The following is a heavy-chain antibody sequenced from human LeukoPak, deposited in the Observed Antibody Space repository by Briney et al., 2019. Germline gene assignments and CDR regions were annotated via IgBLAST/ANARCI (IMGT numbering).Heavy chain of an antibody. J-gene: IGHJ6*02. CDR3: AKAPRLRYYDFWSGSGGMDV. CDR2: ISWNSGSI. D-gene: IGHD3-3*01. Sequence: GGSLRLSCAASGFTFDDYAMHWVRQAPGKGLEWVSGISWNSGSIGYADSVKGRFTISRDNAKNSLYLQMNSLRDEDTAVYYCAKAPRLRYYDFWSGSGGMDVWGQGTTVTVSS. V-gene: IGHV3-9*01. CDR1: GFTFDDYA.